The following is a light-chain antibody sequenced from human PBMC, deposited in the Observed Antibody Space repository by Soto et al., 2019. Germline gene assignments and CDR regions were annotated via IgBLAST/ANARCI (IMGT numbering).Light chain of an antibody. CDR2: ANK. J-gene: IGLJ2*01. CDR3: AAWDDSLTGPAV. CDR1: NSNIGSNP. V-gene: IGLV1-44*01. Sequence: QSVLTQPPSASGTPGQRVAISCSGSNSNIGSNPVNWYQQRPGTAPQLLIYANKQRPSGVPDRFSGSKSGTSASLVISGVQSEDEADYYCAAWDDSLTGPAVFGGGTKLTVL.